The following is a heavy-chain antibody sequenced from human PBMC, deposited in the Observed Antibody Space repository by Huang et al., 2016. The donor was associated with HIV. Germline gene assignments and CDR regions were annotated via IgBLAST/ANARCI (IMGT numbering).Heavy chain of an antibody. CDR2: NRSKANSYAT. CDR1: GLPFSGSA. D-gene: IGHD3-22*01. J-gene: IGHJ4*02. CDR3: TRLTMIGDGDY. Sequence: EVQLVESGGGLVKPGGSLKLSCAASGLPFSGSAMHWVRQASWKGQEVVGRNRSKANSYATAYAAPVKGRFTISRDDSKNTAYLQMNSLKTEDTAVYYCTRLTMIGDGDYWGQGTLVTVSS. V-gene: IGHV3-73*01.